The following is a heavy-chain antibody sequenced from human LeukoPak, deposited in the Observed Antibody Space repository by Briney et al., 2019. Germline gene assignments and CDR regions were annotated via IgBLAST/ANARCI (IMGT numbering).Heavy chain of an antibody. J-gene: IGHJ4*02. CDR1: GYTFTGYY. D-gene: IGHD1-1*01. Sequence: GASVKVSCKASGYTFTGYYMHWVRQAPGQGLEWMGWINPNSGGTNYAQKFQGRVTMTRDTSISTAYMELSRLRSDDTAVYYCARDHRVQLERRGLGYWGQGTLVTVSS. V-gene: IGHV1-2*02. CDR2: INPNSGGT. CDR3: ARDHRVQLERRGLGY.